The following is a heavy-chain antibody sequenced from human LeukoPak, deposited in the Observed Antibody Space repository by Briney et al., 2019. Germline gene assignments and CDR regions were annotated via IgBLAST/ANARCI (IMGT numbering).Heavy chain of an antibody. CDR1: EFTFRSYA. CDR3: AKYLSAKGPPYALEV. V-gene: IGHV3-23*01. CDR2: ISGSGDST. J-gene: IGHJ6*02. Sequence: PGGSLRLSCAASEFTFRSYAMQWVRQAPGKGLEWVSGISGSGDSTFYADSVKGRFTISRDNYKNTLYLQMNSLRAEDTAVYYCAKYLSAKGPPYALEVWGQGTTVTVSS.